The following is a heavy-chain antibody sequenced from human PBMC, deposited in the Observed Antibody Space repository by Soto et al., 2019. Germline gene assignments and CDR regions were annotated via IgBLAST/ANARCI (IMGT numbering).Heavy chain of an antibody. D-gene: IGHD2-21*02. CDR2: INPSGGST. CDR1: GYTFTSYY. CDR3: ASAPPGGGDGIIDY. Sequence: QVQLVQSGAEVKKPGASVKVSCKASGYTFTSYYMHWVRQAPGQGLEWMGIINPSGGSTSYAQKFQARATMTRDTSTRTDCMELGSLRSADTAVYYCASAPPGGGDGIIDYWGQGTLVTVSS. V-gene: IGHV1-46*03. J-gene: IGHJ4*02.